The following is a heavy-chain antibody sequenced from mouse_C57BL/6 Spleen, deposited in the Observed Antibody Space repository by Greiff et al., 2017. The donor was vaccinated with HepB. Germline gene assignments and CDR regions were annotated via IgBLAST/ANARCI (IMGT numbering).Heavy chain of an antibody. CDR3: ARGSSLYYYAMDY. CDR1: GYTFTDYY. J-gene: IGHJ4*01. V-gene: IGHV1-76*01. D-gene: IGHD1-1*01. Sequence: VQLQQSGAELVRPGASVKLSCKASGYTFTDYYINWVKQRPGQGLEWIARIYPGSGNTYYNEKFKGKATLTAEKSSSTAYMQLSSLTSEDSAVYFCARGSSLYYYAMDYWGQGTSVTVSS. CDR2: IYPGSGNT.